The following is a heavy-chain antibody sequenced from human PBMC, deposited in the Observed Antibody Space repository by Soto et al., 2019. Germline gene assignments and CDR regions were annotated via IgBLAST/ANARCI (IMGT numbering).Heavy chain of an antibody. J-gene: IGHJ6*02. CDR2: IYYSGST. D-gene: IGHD2-15*01. V-gene: IGHV4-31*03. Sequence: LPCTVSGGSISSGGYYWSWIRQHPGKGLEWIGYIYYSGSTYYNPSLKSRVTISVDTSKNQFSLKLSSVTAADTAVYYCARAPRSGVVVVAATTSYYYYGMDVWGQGTTVTVSS. CDR3: ARAPRSGVVVVAATTSYYYYGMDV. CDR1: GGSISSGGYY.